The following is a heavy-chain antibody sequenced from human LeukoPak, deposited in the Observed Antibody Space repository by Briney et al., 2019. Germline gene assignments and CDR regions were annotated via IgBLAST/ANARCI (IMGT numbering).Heavy chain of an antibody. CDR1: GFTFSSFG. CDR2: ISSTGGTA. Sequence: PGGSLRLSCAASGFTFSSFGMSWVRQAPGKGLEWVSAISSTGGTAYYADSVKGRFTISRDNSKNTLYLQMNSLRAEDTAIYYCAKYSSGWVNDYWGQGTLVTVSS. J-gene: IGHJ4*02. D-gene: IGHD6-19*01. V-gene: IGHV3-23*01. CDR3: AKYSSGWVNDY.